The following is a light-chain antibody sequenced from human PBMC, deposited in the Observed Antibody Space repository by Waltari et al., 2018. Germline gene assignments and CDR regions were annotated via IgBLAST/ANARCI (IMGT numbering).Light chain of an antibody. CDR3: AIWHSSAWV. J-gene: IGLJ3*02. CDR2: YFSESSS. V-gene: IGLV5-39*01. CDR1: SGFDVASYN. Sequence: QAVLTHPASLSASPGASVRLTCTLNSGFDVASYNIFWYQQKPGSPPRYLLYYFSESSSHQGSGVPSRFSGSKDASANAGLFLISGLQSDDEADYHCAIWHSSAWVFGGGTRLTVL.